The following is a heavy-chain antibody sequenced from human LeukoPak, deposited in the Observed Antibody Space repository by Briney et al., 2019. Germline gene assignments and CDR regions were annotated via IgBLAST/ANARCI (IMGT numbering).Heavy chain of an antibody. CDR2: ISGSGDST. J-gene: IGHJ4*02. CDR1: GFTFDDYA. CDR3: AKNLLPHTVAYFDY. Sequence: GGSLRLSCAASGFTFDDYAMSWVRQAPGKGLEWVSDISGSGDSTYYADSVKGRFTISRDNSKNTLYLRMNSLRAEDTAVYYCAKNLLPHTVAYFDYWGQGTLVTVSS. V-gene: IGHV3-23*01. D-gene: IGHD4-23*01.